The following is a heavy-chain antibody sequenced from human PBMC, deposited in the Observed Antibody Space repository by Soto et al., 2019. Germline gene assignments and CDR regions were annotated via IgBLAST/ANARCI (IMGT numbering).Heavy chain of an antibody. CDR2: TYYGSKWYN. D-gene: IGHD2-2*01. V-gene: IGHV6-1*01. CDR3: AREDIVVVPAATGYYYYGMDV. Sequence: QTGSLTCAIAGDRVPSNSAAWNRIRQSPSRGLEWLGRTYYGSKWYNDYAVSVKSRITINPDTSKNQFSLQLNSVTPEDTAVYYCAREDIVVVPAATGYYYYGMDVWGHGTTVTSP. CDR1: GDRVPSNSAA. J-gene: IGHJ6*02.